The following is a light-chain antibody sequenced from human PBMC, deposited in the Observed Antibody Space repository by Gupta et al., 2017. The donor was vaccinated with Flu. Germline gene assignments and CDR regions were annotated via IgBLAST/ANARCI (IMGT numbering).Light chain of an antibody. J-gene: IGKJ1*01. CDR2: AAS. V-gene: IGKV1-16*02. CDR3: QQNSTYPCI. Sequence: DIQMTQSPSSLSASVGDRVTITFRTSQGISNYLFWFQQKTGKAPKTLIYAASTLQSGVPSHCSGSGSETDFTLTINSLEDEDFATYHRQQNSTYPCIFGQGTKVEIK. CDR1: QGISNY.